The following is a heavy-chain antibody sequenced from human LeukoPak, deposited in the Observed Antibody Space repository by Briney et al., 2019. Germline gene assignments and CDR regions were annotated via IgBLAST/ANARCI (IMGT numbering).Heavy chain of an antibody. J-gene: IGHJ4*02. CDR1: GYTFTSYG. V-gene: IGHV1-18*01. CDR3: ERDCGGDCYSGY. D-gene: IGHD2-21*02. CDR2: ISAYNGNT. Sequence: VASVKLSCTASGYTFTSYGISWVRQAPGQGLEWTGWISAYNGNTNYAQKLQGRVTMTTDTSTSTAYMELRSLRTEDTAVYYCERDCGGDCYSGYWGQGTLVTVSS.